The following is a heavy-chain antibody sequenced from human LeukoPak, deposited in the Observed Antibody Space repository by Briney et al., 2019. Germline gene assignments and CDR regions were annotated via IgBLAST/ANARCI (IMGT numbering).Heavy chain of an antibody. CDR3: AKPMYSSGPFVDY. D-gene: IGHD6-19*01. CDR2: IRYDGSNK. CDR1: GFTFSSYG. J-gene: IGHJ4*02. V-gene: IGHV3-30*02. Sequence: GGSLRLSCAASGFTFSSYGMRWVRQAPGKGLEWVAFIRYDGSNKYYADSVKGRFTISRDNSKNTLYLQMNSLRAEDTAVYYCAKPMYSSGPFVDYWGQGTLVTVSS.